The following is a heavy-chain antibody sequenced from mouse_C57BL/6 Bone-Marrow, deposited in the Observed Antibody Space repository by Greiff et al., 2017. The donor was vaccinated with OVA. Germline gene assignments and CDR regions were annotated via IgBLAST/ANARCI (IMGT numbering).Heavy chain of an antibody. V-gene: IGHV1-82*01. CDR2: IYPGDGDT. J-gene: IGHJ2*01. D-gene: IGHD2-3*01. CDR1: GYAFSSSW. CDR3: ARGDDGYLYYFDY. Sequence: VQLQQSGPELVKPGASVKISCKASGYAFSSSWMNWVKQRPGKGLEWIGRIYPGDGDTNYNGKFKGKATLTADKSSSTAYMQLSSLTSEDSAVYFCARGDDGYLYYFDYWGQGTTLTVSS.